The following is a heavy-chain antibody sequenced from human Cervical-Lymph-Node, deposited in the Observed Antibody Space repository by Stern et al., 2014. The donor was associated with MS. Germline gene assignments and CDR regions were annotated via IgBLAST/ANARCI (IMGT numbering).Heavy chain of an antibody. V-gene: IGHV1-69*01. CDR3: ALGGFGHYFEY. D-gene: IGHD3-10*01. CDR1: GGTFSSSD. J-gene: IGHJ4*02. Sequence: QVQLVQPGAEVQKPGSSVKVSCRASGGTFSSSDISWVRQAPGQGLEWMGGIIPIIGTANYAQKYQGRVTITADESTSTAYMELSSLRSEDTAIYYCALGGFGHYFEYWGQGTLVTVSS. CDR2: IIPIIGTA.